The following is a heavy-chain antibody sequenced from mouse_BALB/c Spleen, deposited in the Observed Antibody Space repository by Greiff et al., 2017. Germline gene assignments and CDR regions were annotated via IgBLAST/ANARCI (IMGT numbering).Heavy chain of an antibody. Sequence: EVKLVESGGGLVQPGGSRKLSCAASGFTFSSFGMHWVRQAPEKGLEWVAYISSGSSTIYYADTLKGRFTISRDNPKNTLFLQMTSLRSEDTAMYYCARSLLRPRDAMDYWGQGTSVTVSS. V-gene: IGHV5-17*02. CDR1: GFTFSSFG. CDR3: ARSLLRPRDAMDY. J-gene: IGHJ4*01. D-gene: IGHD1-2*01. CDR2: ISSGSSTI.